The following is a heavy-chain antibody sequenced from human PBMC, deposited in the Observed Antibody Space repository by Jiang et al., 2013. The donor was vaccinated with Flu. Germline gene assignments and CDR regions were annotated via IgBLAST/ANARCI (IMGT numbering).Heavy chain of an antibody. D-gene: IGHD6-19*01. Sequence: PGLVKPAETLSLTCSVSGGSISGYYWSWIRQPPGKGLEWIGHISYRGSFNYNPALRSRLTISRDTSNNQFSLKLTSVTAADTAVYYCARAGSGWGGLDHWGHGTLVTVSS. V-gene: IGHV4-59*01. CDR1: GGSISGYY. CDR3: ARAGSGWGGLDH. J-gene: IGHJ4*01. CDR2: ISYRGSF.